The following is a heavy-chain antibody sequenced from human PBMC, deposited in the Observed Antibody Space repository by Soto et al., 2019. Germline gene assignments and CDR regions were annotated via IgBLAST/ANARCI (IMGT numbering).Heavy chain of an antibody. CDR3: AIARVADSALDH. CDR1: GFIFSNYA. J-gene: IGHJ4*02. D-gene: IGHD6-6*01. Sequence: PGGSLRLSCVGSGFIFSNYALHWVRQAPGKGLEWEAFVSFDSSEIPYADSVKGRFTISRDNPRNTLFLHVNSPGAADTAAYYCAIARVADSALDHWGQGTLVTVSS. CDR2: VSFDSSEI. V-gene: IGHV3-30*02.